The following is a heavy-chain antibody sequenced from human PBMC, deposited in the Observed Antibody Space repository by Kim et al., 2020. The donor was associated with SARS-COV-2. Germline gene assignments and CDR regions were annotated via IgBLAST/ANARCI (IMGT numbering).Heavy chain of an antibody. V-gene: IGHV5-10-1*01. CDR3: ARHDRNDYGDYEYFQH. CDR1: GYSFTSYW. J-gene: IGHJ1*01. D-gene: IGHD4-17*01. CDR2: IDPSDSYT. Sequence: GESLKISCKGSGYSFTSYWISWVRQMPGKGLEWMGRIDPSDSYTNYSPSFQGHVTISADKSISTAYLQWSSLKASDTAMYYCARHDRNDYGDYEYFQHWGQGTLVTVSS.